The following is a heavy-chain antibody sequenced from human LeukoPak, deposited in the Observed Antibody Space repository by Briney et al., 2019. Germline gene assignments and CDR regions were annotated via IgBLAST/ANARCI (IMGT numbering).Heavy chain of an antibody. D-gene: IGHD3-10*01. CDR2: IRVYNGNT. V-gene: IGHV1-18*01. Sequence: ASVKVSCKASGYTFTSYGISWVRQAPGQGLEWMGWIRVYNGNTNYAQKLQGRVTMTTDTSTSTAYMELRSLRSDDTVVYYCAREHYGSGSYLGDYWGQGTLVTVSS. CDR3: AREHYGSGSYLGDY. J-gene: IGHJ4*02. CDR1: GYTFTSYG.